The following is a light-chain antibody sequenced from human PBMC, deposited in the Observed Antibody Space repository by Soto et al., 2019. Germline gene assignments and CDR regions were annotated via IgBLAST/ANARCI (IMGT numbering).Light chain of an antibody. J-gene: IGKJ1*01. V-gene: IGKV3-20*01. CDR3: QQYAASPWT. CDR1: QSVSSSY. CDR2: GTS. Sequence: EIVLTQSPGTLALSPGERATLSCRASQSVSSSYLAWYQQKPGQAPRLLIYGTSNRATGIPDRFSGSGSGTDFTLTTSRLDPENFAVYYCQQYAASPWTFGQGTKVEI.